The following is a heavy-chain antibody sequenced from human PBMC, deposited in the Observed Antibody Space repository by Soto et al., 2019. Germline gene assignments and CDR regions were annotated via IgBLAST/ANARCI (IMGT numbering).Heavy chain of an antibody. J-gene: IGHJ4*02. CDR1: GYTFSYDG. V-gene: IGHV3-33*08. CDR3: ARDQGVVIIKDH. D-gene: IGHD2-8*01. CDR2: IWYDGTSK. Sequence: QVQLVQSGAEVRKPGASVNVSCKASGYTFSYDGINWVRQAPGQGLEWVGLIWYDGTSKYYADSVKGRFTISRDNSKNTLYLEMNSLRVEDTAIYYCARDQGVVIIKDHWGQGTLVTVSS.